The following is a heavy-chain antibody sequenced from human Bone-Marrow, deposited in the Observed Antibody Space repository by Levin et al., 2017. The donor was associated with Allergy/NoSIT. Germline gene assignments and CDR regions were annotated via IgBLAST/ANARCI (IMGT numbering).Heavy chain of an antibody. J-gene: IGHJ4*02. CDR2: IYSGGST. Sequence: GESLKISCAASGFTVSSNYMSWVRQAPGKGLEWVSVIYSGGSTYYADSVKGRFTISRDNSKNTLYLQMNSLRAEDTAVYYCAMGAAAAQFDYWGQGTLVTVSS. CDR1: GFTVSSNY. D-gene: IGHD6-13*01. V-gene: IGHV3-66*01. CDR3: AMGAAAAQFDY.